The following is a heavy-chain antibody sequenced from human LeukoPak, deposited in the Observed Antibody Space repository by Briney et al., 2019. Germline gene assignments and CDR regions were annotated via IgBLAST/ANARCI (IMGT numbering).Heavy chain of an antibody. CDR1: GFTFSSYA. CDR2: ISGSGGST. Sequence: PGGSLRLSCAASGFTFSSYAMSWVRQAPGKGLEWVSAISGSGGSTYYADSVKGRFTISRDNSKNTLYLQMNSLRAEDTAVYYCARDQGKGLRSYDAFDIWGQGTMVTVSS. CDR3: ARDQGKGLRSYDAFDI. V-gene: IGHV3-23*01. D-gene: IGHD3-3*01. J-gene: IGHJ3*02.